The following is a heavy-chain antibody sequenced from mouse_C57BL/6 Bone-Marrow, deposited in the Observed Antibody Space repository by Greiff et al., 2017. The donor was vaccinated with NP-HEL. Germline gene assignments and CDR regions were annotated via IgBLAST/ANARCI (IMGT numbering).Heavy chain of an antibody. CDR2: IYPGSGNT. CDR3: ARSRSDYYGSDWYFDV. D-gene: IGHD1-1*01. V-gene: IGHV1-66*01. CDR1: GYSFTSYY. Sequence: QVQLQQSGPELVKPGASVKISCKASGYSFTSYYIHWVKQRPGQGLEWIGWIYPGSGNTKYNEKFKGKATLTADTSSSTAYMQLSSLTSEDSAVYYCARSRSDYYGSDWYFDVWGTGTTVTVSS. J-gene: IGHJ1*03.